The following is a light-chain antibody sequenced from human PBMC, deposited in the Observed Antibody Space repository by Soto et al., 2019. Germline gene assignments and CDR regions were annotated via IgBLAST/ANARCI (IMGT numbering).Light chain of an antibody. V-gene: IGKV3-20*01. CDR1: QSISSSY. Sequence: EIVLTQAPGTLSLSPGERATLSCRASQSISSSYLAWYRQKPGQAPRLLIYGASSRATGIPDRFSGSGSGTDFTLTISSLQSEDCAIYYCQQYHTWPITFGGGTKVEIK. J-gene: IGKJ4*01. CDR3: QQYHTWPIT. CDR2: GAS.